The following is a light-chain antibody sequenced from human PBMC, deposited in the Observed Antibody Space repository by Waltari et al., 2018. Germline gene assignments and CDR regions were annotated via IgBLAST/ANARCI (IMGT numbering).Light chain of an antibody. CDR3: GTWDSSLSVVV. CDR2: EVS. V-gene: IGLV2-14*01. CDR1: SRDVGGYKY. Sequence: QSALTQPASVSGSPGQSLTISCTGPSRDVGGYKYVSCYQQHPGKAPKLMIYEVSNRPSGVSNRFSGSKSGNTASLTISGLQAEDEADYYCGTWDSSLSVVVFGGGTKLTVL. J-gene: IGLJ2*01.